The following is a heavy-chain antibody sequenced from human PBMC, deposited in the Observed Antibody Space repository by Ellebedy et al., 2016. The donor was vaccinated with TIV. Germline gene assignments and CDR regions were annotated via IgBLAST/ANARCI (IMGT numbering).Heavy chain of an antibody. CDR2: IIPILGIA. D-gene: IGHD3-16*01. CDR1: GGTFSSYA. V-gene: IGHV1-69*10. Sequence: ASVKVSCKASGGTFSSYAISWVRQAPGQGLEWMGGIIPILGIANYAQKFQGRVTITADKSTSTAYMELSSLRSEDTAVYYCARGIKKGVYWGQGTLVTVSS. J-gene: IGHJ4*02. CDR3: ARGIKKGVY.